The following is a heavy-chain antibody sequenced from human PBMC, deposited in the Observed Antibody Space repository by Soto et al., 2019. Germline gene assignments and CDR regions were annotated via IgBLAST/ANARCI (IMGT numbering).Heavy chain of an antibody. CDR1: GFTFSSYA. J-gene: IGHJ5*01. CDR2: ISGSGGTT. V-gene: IGHV3-23*01. Sequence: EVQLLESGGGLVQPGGSLSLSCAASGFTFSSYAMSWVRQAPGKGLEWVSGISGSGGTTYHADSVKGRFTISRDNSQNTLFLQMNSLRAEDTAVYYCAKDAIAHTHWGIFDFWGQGALVNVSS. D-gene: IGHD3-16*01. CDR3: AKDAIAHTHWGIFDF.